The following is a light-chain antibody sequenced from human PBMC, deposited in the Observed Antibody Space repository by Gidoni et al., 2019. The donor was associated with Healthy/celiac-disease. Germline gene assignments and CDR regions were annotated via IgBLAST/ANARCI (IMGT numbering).Light chain of an antibody. V-gene: IGLV3-1*01. CDR3: QACDSSFVV. CDR1: KLGDKY. Sequence: SYELTQPPSVSVPPGQTASITCSGDKLGDKYACWYQQQPGQSPVLVIYQDSRRPSGIPERFSGSNSGNTATLTISGTQAMDEADYYCQACDSSFVVFGGGTKLTVL. J-gene: IGLJ2*01. CDR2: QDS.